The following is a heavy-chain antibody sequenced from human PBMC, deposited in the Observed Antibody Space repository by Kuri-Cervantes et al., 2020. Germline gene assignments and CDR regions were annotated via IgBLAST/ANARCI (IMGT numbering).Heavy chain of an antibody. CDR3: ARRLRPQTRPFGPRGYFFDY. D-gene: IGHD3-10*01. Sequence: SETLSLTCAVYGGSFSGYYWSWIRQLPGKGLEWIGDINHSGSTNYNPSLNSRVTISVDTSKNQFSLNLRSVTAADTAVYYCARRLRPQTRPFGPRGYFFDYWGQETLVTVSS. V-gene: IGHV4-34*01. CDR2: INHSGST. J-gene: IGHJ4*02. CDR1: GGSFSGYY.